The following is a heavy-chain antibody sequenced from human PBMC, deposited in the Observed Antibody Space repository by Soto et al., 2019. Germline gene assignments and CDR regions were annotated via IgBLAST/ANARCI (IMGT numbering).Heavy chain of an antibody. D-gene: IGHD3-10*01. J-gene: IGHJ4*02. CDR1: GFTFSDYY. CDR2: ISSSGSTI. Sequence: QVQLVESGGGWVKPGGPLRLSCAASGFTFSDYYMSWIRQAPGKGLEWVSYISSSGSTIYYADSVKGRFTISRDNAKNSLYLQMNSLRAEDTSMYYCASRRRSKYGSWDYWGQGTLVTVSS. CDR3: ASRRRSKYGSWDY. V-gene: IGHV3-11*01.